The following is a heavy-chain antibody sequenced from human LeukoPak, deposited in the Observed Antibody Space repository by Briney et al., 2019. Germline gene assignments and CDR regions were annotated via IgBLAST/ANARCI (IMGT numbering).Heavy chain of an antibody. V-gene: IGHV3-11*04. Sequence: GGSLRLSCAASGFTFSDYYMSWIRQAPGKGLEGFSYISSSDSTIYYADSVKGRFTISRDNAKNSLYLQMNSRRAQDTGVYDCAREGVAVTVASDAFDIWGQGTMVTVSS. J-gene: IGHJ3*02. CDR1: GFTFSDYY. CDR2: ISSSDSTI. D-gene: IGHD2-21*02. CDR3: AREGVAVTVASDAFDI.